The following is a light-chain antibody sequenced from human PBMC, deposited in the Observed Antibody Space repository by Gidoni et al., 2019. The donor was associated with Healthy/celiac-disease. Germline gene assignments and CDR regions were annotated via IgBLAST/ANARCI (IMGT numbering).Light chain of an antibody. V-gene: IGKV3-11*01. CDR3: QQRSNWPPIT. CDR1: QSVSSY. J-gene: IGKJ5*01. Sequence: EIVLTQSPATLSLSPGERATLSCRASQSVSSYLAWYQQKPGQAPRLLIYDASNRATGIPARFSGSGSGTDVTLTISSLEPEDFAVYYCQQRSNWPPITCGQXTRLEI. CDR2: DAS.